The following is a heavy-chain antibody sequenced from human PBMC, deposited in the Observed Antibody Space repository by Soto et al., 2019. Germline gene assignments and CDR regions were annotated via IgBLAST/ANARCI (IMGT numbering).Heavy chain of an antibody. V-gene: IGHV3-23*01. CDR3: ARDRGYCSGGTCYWCFDL. D-gene: IGHD2-15*01. CDR1: GFSFSNNG. J-gene: IGHJ2*01. Sequence: PGGSLRLSCAASGFSFSNNGISWVRQAPGKGLEWVSTISSTGSSTYYADSVKGRFTISRDNSKNTVFVQMNSLRAEDTAVYYCARDRGYCSGGTCYWCFDLWGRGTLVTVSS. CDR2: ISSTGSST.